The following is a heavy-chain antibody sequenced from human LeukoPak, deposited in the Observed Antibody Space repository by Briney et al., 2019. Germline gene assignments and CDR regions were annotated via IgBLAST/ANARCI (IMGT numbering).Heavy chain of an antibody. V-gene: IGHV3-21*04. J-gene: IGHJ4*02. D-gene: IGHD4-23*01. CDR3: ARGRDYAGIAAMYDH. Sequence: GGSLRLSCAASGFTFSSYWMSWVRQAPGKGLEWVSSISSSSSYIYYADSVKGRFTISRDNAKNSLYLQMNSLRAEDTAVYYCARGRDYAGIAAMYDHWGQGMLVTVSS. CDR2: ISSSSSYI. CDR1: GFTFSSYW.